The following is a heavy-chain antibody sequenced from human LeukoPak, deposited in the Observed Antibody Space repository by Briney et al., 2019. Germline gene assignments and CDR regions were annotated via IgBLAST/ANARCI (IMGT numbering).Heavy chain of an antibody. J-gene: IGHJ4*02. V-gene: IGHV4-59*01. CDR1: GGSISSYH. D-gene: IGHD2-2*01. CDR3: ARENLGYCSSTSCFGFDY. Sequence: SETLSLTCTVSGGSISSYHWSWIRQPPGKGLEWIGYIYYSGSTNYNPSLKSRVTISVDTSKNQFSLKLSSVTAADTAVYYCARENLGYCSSTSCFGFDYWGQGTLVTVSS. CDR2: IYYSGST.